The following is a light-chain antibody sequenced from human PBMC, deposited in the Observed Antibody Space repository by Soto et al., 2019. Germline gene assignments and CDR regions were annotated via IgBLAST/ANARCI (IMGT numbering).Light chain of an antibody. CDR1: QSVRSSY. J-gene: IGKJ4*01. CDR3: QQYGSSPLT. Sequence: DIVLTQSPGPLSLSPGERATLLCLSSQSVRSSYLAWYQQKPGQAPRLLIYDASNRATGIPARFSGSWSGTDCTLTISRLEPEDFAVYYCQQYGSSPLTFGGGTKVDIK. V-gene: IGKV3-20*01. CDR2: DAS.